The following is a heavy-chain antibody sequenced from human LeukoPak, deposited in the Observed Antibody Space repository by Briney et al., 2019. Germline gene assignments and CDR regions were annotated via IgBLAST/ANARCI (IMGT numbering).Heavy chain of an antibody. CDR3: ARDVDTAMAAYFDY. CDR2: ISGSGGST. J-gene: IGHJ4*02. Sequence: GGSLRLSCAASGFTFSTYAMSWVRQAPGKGLEWVSAISGSGGSTYYADSVKGRFTISRDNSKNTLYLQMNSLRAEDTAVYYCARDVDTAMAAYFDYWGQGTLVTVSS. D-gene: IGHD5-18*01. CDR1: GFTFSTYA. V-gene: IGHV3-23*01.